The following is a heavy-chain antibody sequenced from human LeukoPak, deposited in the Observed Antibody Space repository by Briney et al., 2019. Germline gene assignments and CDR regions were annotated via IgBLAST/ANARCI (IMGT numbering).Heavy chain of an antibody. CDR1: GGSISNYY. Sequence: PSETLSLTCTASGGSISNYYWNWIRQSPGKGLEWIGYILSSGSTHHNPSLTSRISLSVDTSKNQFSLKLSSVTAADTAVYYCARRVISEFSIDKGNWLDPWGQGTLVTVSS. CDR2: ILSSGST. J-gene: IGHJ5*02. V-gene: IGHV4-4*09. CDR3: ARRVISEFSIDKGNWLDP. D-gene: IGHD3-3*02.